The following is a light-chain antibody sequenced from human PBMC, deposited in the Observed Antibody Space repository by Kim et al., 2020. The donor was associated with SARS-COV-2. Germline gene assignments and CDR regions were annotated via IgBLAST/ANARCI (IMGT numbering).Light chain of an antibody. CDR3: LQHNSYPIT. CDR2: GAS. CDR1: QDIRKD. V-gene: IGKV1-17*01. Sequence: ASVGDRVTNTRRESQDIRKDVGWYQQNPGRAPKRLIYGASSLQSGVPSRFSGSGSGTEFTLTISSLQPEDFATYFCLQHNSYPITFGQGTRLEIK. J-gene: IGKJ5*01.